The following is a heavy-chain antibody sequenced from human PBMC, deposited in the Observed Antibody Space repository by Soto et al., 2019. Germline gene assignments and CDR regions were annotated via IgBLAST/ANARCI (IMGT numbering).Heavy chain of an antibody. CDR3: ARDRGYSNWFDP. D-gene: IGHD5-18*01. J-gene: IGHJ5*02. CDR1: GGSISSYY. V-gene: IGHV4-59*01. CDR2: IYYSGST. Sequence: SETLSLTCTVAGGSISSYYWSWIRQPPGKGLEWIGYIYYSGSTNYNPSLKSRVTISVDTSKNQFSLKLRSVTAADTAVYYCARDRGYSNWFDPWGQGILVTVSS.